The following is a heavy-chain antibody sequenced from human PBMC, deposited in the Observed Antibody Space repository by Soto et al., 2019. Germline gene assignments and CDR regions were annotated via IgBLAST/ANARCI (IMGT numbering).Heavy chain of an antibody. D-gene: IGHD2-2*01. CDR1: GFTFRNHA. CDR2: ISFDGNTK. CDR3: ARVPLGQAIGHGMDV. J-gene: IGHJ6*02. Sequence: QVQLVESGGTVVLPGRSLRLSCAVSGFTFRNHAMHWVRQAPGKGLEWVAVISFDGNTKYYADSVKGRVSVSRDNFANTLFLQMGNLRIEDTAVYYCARVPLGQAIGHGMDVWGHGTTVTVSS. V-gene: IGHV3-30-3*01.